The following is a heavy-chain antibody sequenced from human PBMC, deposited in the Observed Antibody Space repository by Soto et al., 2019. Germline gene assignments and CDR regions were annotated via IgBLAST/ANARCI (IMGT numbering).Heavy chain of an antibody. CDR3: ARLIAEYGFLEWLSIYGMDV. V-gene: IGHV5-51*01. CDR1: GYSFTSYW. CDR2: IYPGDSDT. J-gene: IGHJ6*02. D-gene: IGHD3-3*01. Sequence: PGESLKISCKGSGYSFTSYWIGWVRQMPGKGLEWMGIIYPGDSDTRYSPSFQGQVTISADKSISTAYLQWSSLKASDTAMYYCARLIAEYGFLEWLSIYGMDVWGQGTTVTVSS.